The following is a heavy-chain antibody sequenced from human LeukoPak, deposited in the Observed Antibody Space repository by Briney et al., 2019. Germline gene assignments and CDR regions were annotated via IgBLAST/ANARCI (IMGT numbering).Heavy chain of an antibody. V-gene: IGHV3-23*01. CDR1: GFTFSSYD. J-gene: IGHJ6*03. CDR3: AKIFTPDRYYYYYMDV. Sequence: GGSLRLSCAASGFTFSSYDMSGVRQAPGKGGEWVSAISGSGSWTYYADSVKGRFTISRDNSKNTLYLQMNSLRAEDTAVYYCAKIFTPDRYYYYYMDVWGKGTTVTISS. CDR2: ISGSGSWT. D-gene: IGHD3-3*01.